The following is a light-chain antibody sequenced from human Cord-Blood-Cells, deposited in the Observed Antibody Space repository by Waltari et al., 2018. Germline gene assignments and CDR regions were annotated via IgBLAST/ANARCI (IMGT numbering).Light chain of an antibody. CDR1: QGISSY. Sequence: RMTSSPSLLSASIGDRVPLSSRMSQGISSYLAWYQQRPGKAPELLLYAASTLQTGVPSRFSGSGAGTDFTLTISCLQSEDFATYYCQQYYSFLYTFGQGTKLEIK. CDR3: QQYYSFLYT. V-gene: IGKV1D-8*01. J-gene: IGKJ2*01. CDR2: AAS.